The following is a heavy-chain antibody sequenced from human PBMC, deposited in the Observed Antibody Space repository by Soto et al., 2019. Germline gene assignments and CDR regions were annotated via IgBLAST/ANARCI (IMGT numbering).Heavy chain of an antibody. J-gene: IGHJ6*03. CDR3: ARHCRYGTCNYIMDV. CDR1: GGPMRSYY. D-gene: IGHD3-16*02. V-gene: IGHV4-59*08. Sequence: PSETLSLTCTVSGGPMRSYYWSWIRQSPGKGLEWIGYIYNSVTTHYNPSLKSRVAISEDTSMNQFSLNLSSVTAADTAVYFCARHCRYGTCNYIMDVWGKGTTVTVSS. CDR2: IYNSVTT.